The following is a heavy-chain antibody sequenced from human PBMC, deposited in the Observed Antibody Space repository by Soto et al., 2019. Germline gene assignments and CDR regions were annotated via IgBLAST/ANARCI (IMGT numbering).Heavy chain of an antibody. J-gene: IGHJ4*02. Sequence: EVQLVESGGGLVQPGGSLRLSCAASGFTVSSYYMSWVRQAPGKGLEWVSVIYSVDSTYYADSVKGRFTISRDYSKNPLSLQMKSLRAEDTAVYYCAGGAGKGAMAYWGQGTLVTVSS. CDR1: GFTVSSYY. CDR3: AGGAGKGAMAY. CDR2: IYSVDST. V-gene: IGHV3-66*01. D-gene: IGHD3-16*01.